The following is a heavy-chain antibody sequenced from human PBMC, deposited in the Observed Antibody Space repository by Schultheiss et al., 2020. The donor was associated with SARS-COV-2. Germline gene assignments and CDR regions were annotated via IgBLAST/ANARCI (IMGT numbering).Heavy chain of an antibody. CDR3: ARWGNSGPDLAVY. CDR2: IIPIFGTA. J-gene: IGHJ4*02. Sequence: SVKVSCKASGGTFSSYAISWVRQAPGQGLEWMGGIIPIFGTANYAQKFQGRVTITADESTSTAYMELSSLRAEDTALYYCARWGNSGPDLAVYWGQGTLVTVSS. CDR1: GGTFSSYA. D-gene: IGHD5-12*01. V-gene: IGHV1-69*13.